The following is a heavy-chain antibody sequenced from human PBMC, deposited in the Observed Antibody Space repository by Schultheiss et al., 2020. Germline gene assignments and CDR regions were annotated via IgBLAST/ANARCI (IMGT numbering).Heavy chain of an antibody. J-gene: IGHJ4*02. Sequence: SETLSLTCAVYGGSFSGYYWSWIRQPPGKGLEWIGEINHSGSTNYNPSLKSRVTISVDTSKNQFSLKLSSVTAADTAVYYCARGFSGWYTRGYYFDYWGQGTLVNVYS. CDR1: GGSFSGYY. CDR2: INHSGST. CDR3: ARGFSGWYTRGYYFDY. V-gene: IGHV4-34*01. D-gene: IGHD6-19*01.